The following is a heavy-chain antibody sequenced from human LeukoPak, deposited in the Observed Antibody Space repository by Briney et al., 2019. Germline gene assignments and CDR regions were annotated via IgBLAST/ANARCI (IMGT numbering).Heavy chain of an antibody. V-gene: IGHV4-59*01. CDR2: IFYTGST. D-gene: IGHD2-21*02. Sequence: SETLSLTCTVSGVSISGNYWSWIRQPPGKGLEWIGYIFYTGSTNYNPSLQSRVTILLDTSKNQFSLKLSSVSAADTAVYYCARGGGGDVPNDYWGQGTLVTVSS. CDR1: GVSISGNY. J-gene: IGHJ4*02. CDR3: ARGGGGDVPNDY.